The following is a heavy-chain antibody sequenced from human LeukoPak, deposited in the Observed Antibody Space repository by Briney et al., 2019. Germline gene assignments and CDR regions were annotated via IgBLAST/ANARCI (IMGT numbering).Heavy chain of an antibody. J-gene: IGHJ5*02. CDR3: ARDEYDFWSGYPRFDP. D-gene: IGHD3-3*01. Sequence: SETLSLTCTVSGYSISSGYYWGWIRQPPGKGLEWIGSIYHSGSTYYNPSLKSRVTISVDTSKNQFTLKLSSVTAADTAVYYCARDEYDFWSGYPRFDPWGQGTLVTVSS. CDR1: GYSISSGYY. CDR2: IYHSGST. V-gene: IGHV4-38-2*02.